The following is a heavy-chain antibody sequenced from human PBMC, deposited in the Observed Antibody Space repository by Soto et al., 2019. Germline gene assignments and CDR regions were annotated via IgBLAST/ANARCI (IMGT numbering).Heavy chain of an antibody. J-gene: IGHJ4*02. CDR3: ASFVGLLWGGVSPAESWGSYYFDN. CDR1: GDSITSGDYY. V-gene: IGHV4-30-4*01. CDR2: IYYSGNT. D-gene: IGHD2-8*01. Sequence: VQLQESGPGLVKPSQTLSLTCTVSGDSITSGDYYWSWIRQPPGKGLEWIGYIYYSGNTNYNPYLKSRVIMSVDTSKNQFSLKLTSLTAADTAVYYCASFVGLLWGGVSPAESWGSYYFDNWGQGTLVTVSS.